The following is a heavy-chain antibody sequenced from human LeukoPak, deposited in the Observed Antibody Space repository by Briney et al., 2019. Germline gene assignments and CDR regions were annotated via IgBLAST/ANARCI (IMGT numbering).Heavy chain of an antibody. D-gene: IGHD7-27*01. J-gene: IGHJ3*02. Sequence: PSETLSLTCTVSGYSISSGSCWGWIRQPPGEGLDWIGSIYHSGSTFYNPSLKSRVTISVDTSKNQFSLKLSSVTAADTAVYYCARERGDRDTFDIWGQGTMVTVSS. CDR1: GYSISSGSC. CDR3: ARERGDRDTFDI. V-gene: IGHV4-38-2*02. CDR2: IYHSGST.